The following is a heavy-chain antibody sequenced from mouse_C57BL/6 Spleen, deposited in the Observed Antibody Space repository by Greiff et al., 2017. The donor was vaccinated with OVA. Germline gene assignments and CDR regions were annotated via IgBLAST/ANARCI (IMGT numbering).Heavy chain of an antibody. Sequence: DVHLVESGEGLVKPGGSLKLSCAASGFTFSSYAMSWVRQTPEKRLEWVAYISSGGDYIYYADTVKGRFTISRDNARNTLYLQMSSLKSEDTAMYYCTREDGYGTTFAYWGQGTLVTVSA. CDR1: GFTFSSYA. CDR3: TREDGYGTTFAY. D-gene: IGHD2-2*01. J-gene: IGHJ3*01. CDR2: ISSGGDYI. V-gene: IGHV5-9-1*02.